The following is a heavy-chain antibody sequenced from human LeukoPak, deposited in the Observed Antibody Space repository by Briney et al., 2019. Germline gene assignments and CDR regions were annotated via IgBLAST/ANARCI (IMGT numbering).Heavy chain of an antibody. CDR3: ARGAAAGMLYYYYGMDV. V-gene: IGHV1-2*02. Sequence: ASVKVSCKASGYTFTGYYMHWVRQAPGQGLEWMGWINPNSGGTNHAQKFQGRVTMTRDTSISTAYMELSRLRSDDTAVYYCARGAAAGMLYYYYGMDVWGQGTTVTVSS. CDR2: INPNSGGT. J-gene: IGHJ6*02. CDR1: GYTFTGYY. D-gene: IGHD6-13*01.